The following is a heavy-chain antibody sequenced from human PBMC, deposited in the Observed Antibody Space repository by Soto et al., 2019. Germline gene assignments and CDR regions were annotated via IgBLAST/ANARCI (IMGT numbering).Heavy chain of an antibody. CDR1: GFTFSNYA. J-gene: IGHJ3*01. CDR3: AKVIGTLIVVLIDAFDV. D-gene: IGHD3-22*01. Sequence: EVQLLESGGGLVQPGGSLRLSCAGSGFTFSNYAMSWVRQAPGKGLAWVSAISGSGHSTYYADSVKGRFTISRDNSKNTLYLQMNSLRAEDTAVYYCAKVIGTLIVVLIDAFDVWGQGTLVTVSS. V-gene: IGHV3-23*01. CDR2: ISGSGHST.